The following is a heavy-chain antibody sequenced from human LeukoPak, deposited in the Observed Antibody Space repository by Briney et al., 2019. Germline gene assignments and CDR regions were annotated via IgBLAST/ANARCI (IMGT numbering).Heavy chain of an antibody. J-gene: IGHJ6*02. D-gene: IGHD1-1*01. CDR3: ARTSAQLEPYGMDV. CDR1: GFTFSTYD. V-gene: IGHV3-13*01. CDR2: IGTADNT. Sequence: GSLRLSCAASGFTFSTYDMHWVRQATGKGLEWVSAIGTADNTYYAGSVKGRFTISRENAKNSLYLQMNSLRAGDTAVYYCARTSAQLEPYGMDVWGQGTTVTVSS.